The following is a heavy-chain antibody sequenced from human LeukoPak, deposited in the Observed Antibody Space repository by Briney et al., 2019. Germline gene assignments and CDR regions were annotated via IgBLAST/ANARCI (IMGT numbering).Heavy chain of an antibody. D-gene: IGHD4-17*01. V-gene: IGHV4-59*08. Sequence: SETLSLTCTVSGGSISSYYWSWIRQPPGKGLEWIGYIYYSGSTNYNPSLKSRVTISVDTSKNQFSLKLSSVTAADTTVYYCARTYGDYVGGAFDIWGQGTMVTVSS. CDR3: ARTYGDYVGGAFDI. CDR2: IYYSGST. J-gene: IGHJ3*02. CDR1: GGSISSYY.